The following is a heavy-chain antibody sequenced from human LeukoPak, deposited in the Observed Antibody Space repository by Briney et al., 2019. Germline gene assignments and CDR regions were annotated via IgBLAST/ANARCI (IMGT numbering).Heavy chain of an antibody. CDR1: GGSITSYY. D-gene: IGHD6-6*01. J-gene: IGHJ4*02. Sequence: SETLSLTCTVSGGSITSYYWNWIRQPPGKGLEWIGYIHYSGSTDYNPSLKSRVTISVDTSKNQFSLNLRSVTAADTAVYYCARDKLPGDYWGQGTLVTVSS. V-gene: IGHV4-59*01. CDR3: ARDKLPGDY. CDR2: IHYSGST.